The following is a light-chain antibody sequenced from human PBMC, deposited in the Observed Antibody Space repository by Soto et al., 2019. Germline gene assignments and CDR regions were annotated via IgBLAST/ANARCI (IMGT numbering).Light chain of an antibody. J-gene: IGKJ2*01. CDR3: QQYGDSQGYT. CDR1: QSVVSSY. CDR2: GAS. Sequence: EIVLTQSPGTLSLSPGERATLSCRASQSVVSSYLVWYQQKPGQAPRLLIYGASSRATGMPDRFSGSGSGTDFTLTISRLEPEDFAVYYCQQYGDSQGYTFGQGTKLEIK. V-gene: IGKV3-20*01.